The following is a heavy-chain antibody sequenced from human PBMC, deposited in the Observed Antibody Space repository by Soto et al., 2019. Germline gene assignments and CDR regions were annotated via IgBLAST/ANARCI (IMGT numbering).Heavy chain of an antibody. CDR1: SACLSDNY. V-gene: IGHV4-34*01. CDR3: ARGRGEFDD. CDR2: INHSGNT. D-gene: IGHD2-21*01. Sequence: XASMSLTCAVCSACLSDNYGNGLRQPPGKGLEWIGEINHSGNTNYNPSLSSRVTISIDTSKNQLSLNLRSVSAADTAVYYCARGRGEFDDWGQGTPVTVSS. J-gene: IGHJ5*02.